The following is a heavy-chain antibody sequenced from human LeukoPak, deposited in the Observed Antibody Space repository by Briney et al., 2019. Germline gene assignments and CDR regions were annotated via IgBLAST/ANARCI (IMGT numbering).Heavy chain of an antibody. J-gene: IGHJ4*02. Sequence: GASVKVSCKASEDTFTYYHLHWVRQAPGQGVEWMGAVYATGGTTINTQNFQGRVTMTRDTSTGTVYMELSSLRFEDTAMYYCATEAPRSYYFDYWGQGILVTVSS. V-gene: IGHV1-46*01. CDR1: EDTFTYYH. CDR3: ATEAPRSYYFDY. CDR2: VYATGGTT.